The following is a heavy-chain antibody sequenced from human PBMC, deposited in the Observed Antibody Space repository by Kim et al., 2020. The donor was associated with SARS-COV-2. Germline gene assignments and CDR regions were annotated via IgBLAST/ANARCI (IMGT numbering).Heavy chain of an antibody. CDR3: ARGPLRYFDWLSVADY. CDR1: GGSFSGYY. Sequence: SETLSLTCAVYGGSFSGYYWRWIRQPPGKGLEWIGEINHSGSTNYNPSLKSRVTISVDTSKNQFSLKLSSVTAAGTAVYYCARGPLRYFDWLSVADYWGQGTLVTVSS. V-gene: IGHV4-34*01. J-gene: IGHJ4*02. CDR2: INHSGST. D-gene: IGHD3-9*01.